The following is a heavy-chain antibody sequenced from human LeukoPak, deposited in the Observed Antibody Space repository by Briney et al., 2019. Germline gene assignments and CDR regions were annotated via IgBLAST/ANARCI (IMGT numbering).Heavy chain of an antibody. CDR2: ISGSGGST. J-gene: IGHJ4*02. CDR3: AKLSGTMIVVVIASHIDY. Sequence: GGSLRLSCAASGFTFSSYAMSWVRQAPGKGLEWVSAISGSGGSTYYADSVKGRFTIPRDNSKNTLYLQMNSLRAEDTAVYYCAKLSGTMIVVVIASHIDYWGQGTLVTVSS. CDR1: GFTFSSYA. D-gene: IGHD3-22*01. V-gene: IGHV3-23*01.